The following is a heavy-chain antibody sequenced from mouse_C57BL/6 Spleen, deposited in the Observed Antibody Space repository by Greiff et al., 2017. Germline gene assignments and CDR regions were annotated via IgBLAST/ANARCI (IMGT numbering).Heavy chain of an antibody. Sequence: EVQLQESGPGLVKPSPSLSLTCSVTGYSITSGYYWNWIRQFPGNKLEWMGYISYDGSNNYNPSLKNRNSITRYTSKNQFFLKLNSVSTEDTATYYCARGLSDVWGTGTTVTVSS. CDR2: ISYDGSN. V-gene: IGHV3-6*01. CDR1: GYSITSGYY. D-gene: IGHD6-5*01. CDR3: ARGLSDV. J-gene: IGHJ1*03.